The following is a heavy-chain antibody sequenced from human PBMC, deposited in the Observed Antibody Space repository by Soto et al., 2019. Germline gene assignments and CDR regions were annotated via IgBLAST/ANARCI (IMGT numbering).Heavy chain of an antibody. Sequence: GGSLRLSCEAFGFTFSTYTMNWVRQAPGKGLEWVSYISSSGRTISYADPVKGRFTISRDNAKNSLYLQMNSLRAEDTAVYYCAQTGGYSYGHYYYYGMDVWGQGTTVTSP. CDR2: ISSSGRTI. V-gene: IGHV3-48*04. D-gene: IGHD5-18*01. CDR1: GFTFSTYT. CDR3: AQTGGYSYGHYYYYGMDV. J-gene: IGHJ6*02.